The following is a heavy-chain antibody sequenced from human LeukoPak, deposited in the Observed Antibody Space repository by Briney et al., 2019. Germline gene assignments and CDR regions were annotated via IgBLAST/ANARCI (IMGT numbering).Heavy chain of an antibody. CDR2: ISGGGDAT. J-gene: IGHJ4*02. Sequence: GGSLRLSCAASDFSFITYAMSWVRQAPGKGLEWVSTISGGGDATYYADSVKGRFTISRDNSKNTLYLQMNSLRAEDTAVYYCAKEGLERWLQSVEYYFDYWGQGTLVTVSS. D-gene: IGHD5-24*01. V-gene: IGHV3-23*01. CDR3: AKEGLERWLQSVEYYFDY. CDR1: DFSFITYA.